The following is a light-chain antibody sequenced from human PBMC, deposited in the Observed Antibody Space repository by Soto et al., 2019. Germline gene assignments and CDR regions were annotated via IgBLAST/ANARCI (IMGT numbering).Light chain of an antibody. Sequence: DIQMTQSPSTLSASVGDRVTITCWVSQSISTYLNWYQQKPGEAPTLLVYDSSTLQSGVPSRFSGSGFGAEFTLTISSLQPEVFATYYCQQSYSNPTWTFGQGTKVDIK. CDR2: DSS. CDR3: QQSYSNPTWT. CDR1: QSISTY. J-gene: IGKJ1*01. V-gene: IGKV1-39*01.